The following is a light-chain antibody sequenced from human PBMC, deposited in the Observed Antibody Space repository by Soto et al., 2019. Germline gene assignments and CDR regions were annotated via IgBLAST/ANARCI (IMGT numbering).Light chain of an antibody. CDR3: SSYTISNTLPFA. Sequence: QSVLTQPASVSGSPGQSITISCTGTPRDIGGYNFVSWYQQYPGKAPRLIIFEVSSRPSGVSNRFSGSKSGNTASLTISELQPEDEADYHCSSYTISNTLPFAFGTGTKVTVL. CDR1: PRDIGGYNF. V-gene: IGLV2-14*01. J-gene: IGLJ1*01. CDR2: EVS.